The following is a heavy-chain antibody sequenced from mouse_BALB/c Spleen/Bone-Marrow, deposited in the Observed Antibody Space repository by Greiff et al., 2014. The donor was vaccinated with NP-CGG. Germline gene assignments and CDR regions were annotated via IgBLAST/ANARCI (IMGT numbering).Heavy chain of an antibody. CDR1: GFTSSSYG. Sequence: EVKLVESGGDLVKPGGSLKLSCAASGFTSSSYGMSWVRQTPDKRLEWVATINSGGVNTYYIDSVKGRFTISRDNAKNTLYLQMSSLKPEDTAMYHCARRGNWDGRAAMDYWGQGTSVTVSS. V-gene: IGHV5-6*02. CDR3: ARRGNWDGRAAMDY. D-gene: IGHD4-1*01. CDR2: INSGGVNT. J-gene: IGHJ4*01.